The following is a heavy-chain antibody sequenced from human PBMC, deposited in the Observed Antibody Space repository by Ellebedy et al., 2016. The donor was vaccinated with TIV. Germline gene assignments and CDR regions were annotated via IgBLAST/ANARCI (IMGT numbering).Heavy chain of an antibody. CDR1: GYTFTSYG. D-gene: IGHD1-26*01. CDR3: AADLASVGQ. J-gene: IGHJ1*01. Sequence: AASVKVSCKASGYTFTSYGISWVRQAPGLGLEWMGIINPSGGSTSYAQKFQGRITVTRDTSTSTLYMELSSLRSEDTAVYYCAADLASVGQWGQGTLVIVSS. V-gene: IGHV1-46*01. CDR2: INPSGGST.